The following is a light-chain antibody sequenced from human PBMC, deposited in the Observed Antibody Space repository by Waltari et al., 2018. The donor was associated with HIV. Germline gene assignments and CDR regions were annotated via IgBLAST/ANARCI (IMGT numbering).Light chain of an antibody. Sequence: QSALTQPRSVSGSLGQSVTISFTGTNSAVGRYNYVSWFQQHPGKAPKLMIYDVSKLPSGVPDRVSGSKSGNTASLTISGLQAEDEADYYCCSYAGSIPFVFGSGTKLTVL. V-gene: IGLV2-11*01. J-gene: IGLJ1*01. CDR2: DVS. CDR3: CSYAGSIPFV. CDR1: NSAVGRYNY.